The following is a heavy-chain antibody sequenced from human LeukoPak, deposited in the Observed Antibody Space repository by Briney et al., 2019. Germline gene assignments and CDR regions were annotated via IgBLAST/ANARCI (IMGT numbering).Heavy chain of an antibody. V-gene: IGHV1-69*04. CDR1: GYTFTSYG. J-gene: IGHJ4*02. CDR2: IIPILGIA. Sequence: GASVKVSCKASGYTFTSYGISWVRQAPGQGLEWMGRIIPILGIANYAQKFQGRVTITADKSTSTAYMELSSLRSEDTAVYYCAFGPAGREDYWGQGTLVTVSS. D-gene: IGHD3/OR15-3a*01. CDR3: AFGPAGREDY.